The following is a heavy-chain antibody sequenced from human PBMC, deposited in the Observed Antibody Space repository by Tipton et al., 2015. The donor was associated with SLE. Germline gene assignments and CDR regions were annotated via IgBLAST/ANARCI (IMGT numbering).Heavy chain of an antibody. D-gene: IGHD6-19*01. CDR2: ISSSSSTI. CDR3: ARIAVAGRDY. V-gene: IGHV3-48*01. Sequence: GSLRLSCAASGFTFSSYSMNWVRQAPGKGLEWVSYISSSSSTIYYADSVKGRFTIPRDNAKNSLYPQMNSLRAEDTAVYYCARIAVAGRDYWGQGTLVTVSS. J-gene: IGHJ4*02. CDR1: GFTFSSYS.